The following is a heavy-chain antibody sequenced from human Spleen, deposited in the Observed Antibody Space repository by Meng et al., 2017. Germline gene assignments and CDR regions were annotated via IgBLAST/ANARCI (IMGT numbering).Heavy chain of an antibody. CDR2: ISGSGGST. Sequence: GESLKISCAASGFRFSIYEFNWVRQAPGKGLEWVSAISGSGGSTYYADSVKGRFSISRDNSKNTLYLQINSLRAEDTAVYFCARDGPHYDVDYWGQGTLVTVSS. D-gene: IGHD5-12*01. J-gene: IGHJ4*02. CDR3: ARDGPHYDVDY. V-gene: IGHV3-23*01. CDR1: GFRFSIYE.